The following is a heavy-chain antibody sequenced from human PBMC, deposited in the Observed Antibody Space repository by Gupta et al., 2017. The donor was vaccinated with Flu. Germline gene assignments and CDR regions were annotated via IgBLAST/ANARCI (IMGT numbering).Heavy chain of an antibody. J-gene: IGHJ5*02. D-gene: IGHD6-13*01. CDR2: IKQDGSEK. Sequence: EVQLVESGGGLVQPGGSLRLSCAASGFTFSSYWMSWVRQAPGKGLEWVANIKQDGSEKYYVDSVKGRFTISRDNAKNSLYLQMNSLRAEDTAVYYCARFGRAAARPRPGNWFDPWGQGTLVTVSS. CDR3: ARFGRAAARPRPGNWFDP. V-gene: IGHV3-7*04. CDR1: GFTFSSYW.